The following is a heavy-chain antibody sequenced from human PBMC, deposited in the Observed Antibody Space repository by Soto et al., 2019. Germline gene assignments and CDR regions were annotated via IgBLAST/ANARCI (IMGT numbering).Heavy chain of an antibody. J-gene: IGHJ4*02. V-gene: IGHV4-4*07. D-gene: IGHD3-22*01. Sequence: AETLSLSCAVSVGSINSYYWSWIRQSAGKGLEWIGRVYSSGSTFYNPSLKSRLTMSVDTPNNQFSLKLSSVTAADTAVCSCARDKGDSRIDYWGLGTLVTVSS. CDR1: VGSINSYY. CDR2: VYSSGST. CDR3: ARDKGDSRIDY.